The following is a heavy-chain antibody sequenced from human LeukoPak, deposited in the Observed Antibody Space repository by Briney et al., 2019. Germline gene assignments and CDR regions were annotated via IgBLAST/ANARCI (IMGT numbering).Heavy chain of an antibody. CDR1: GGSISSSSYY. CDR3: ARLGVGATDY. V-gene: IGHV4-39*01. CDR2: IYYSGST. D-gene: IGHD1-26*01. Sequence: SETLSLTCTVTGGSISSSSYYWGWIRQPPGKGLEWIGSIYYSGSTYYNPSLKSRVPISVDTSKNQFSLKLSSVTAADTAVYYCARLGVGATDYWGQGTLVTVSS. J-gene: IGHJ4*02.